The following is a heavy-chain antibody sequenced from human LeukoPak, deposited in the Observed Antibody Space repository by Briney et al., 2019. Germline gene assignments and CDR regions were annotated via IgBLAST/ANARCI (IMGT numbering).Heavy chain of an antibody. Sequence: GGSLRLSCAASTFTFSNYWMSWVRQAPGKGLEWVANIKQDGSEKYYVDSVKGRFTISRDNAKTSLYLQMNSLRAEDTAVYYCAKDLGDSGGYDPFDYWGQGTLVTVSS. V-gene: IGHV3-7*03. CDR1: TFTFSNYW. CDR3: AKDLGDSGGYDPFDY. D-gene: IGHD3-22*01. J-gene: IGHJ4*02. CDR2: IKQDGSEK.